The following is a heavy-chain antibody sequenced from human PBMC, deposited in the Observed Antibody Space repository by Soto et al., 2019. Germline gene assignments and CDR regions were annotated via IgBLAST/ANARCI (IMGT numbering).Heavy chain of an antibody. J-gene: IGHJ3*02. V-gene: IGHV1-24*01. D-gene: IGHD3-10*01. CDR3: ATTLLWFGTDAFDI. Sequence: ASVKVSCTVSGYTLTELSMHWVRQAPGKGLEWMGGFDPEDGETIYAQKFQGRVTMTEDTSTDTAYMELSSLRSEDTAVYYCATTLLWFGTDAFDIWGQGTMVTVSS. CDR1: GYTLTELS. CDR2: FDPEDGET.